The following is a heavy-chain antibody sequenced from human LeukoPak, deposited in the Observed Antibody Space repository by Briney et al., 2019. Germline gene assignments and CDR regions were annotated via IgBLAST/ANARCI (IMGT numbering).Heavy chain of an antibody. CDR1: GGSFSGYY. CDR3: ARVLLRLGELNDY. Sequence: SETLSLTCAVYGGSFSGYYWSWIRQPPGKGLEWIGKINHSGSTNYNPSLKSRVTISVDTSKNQFSLKLSSVTAADTAVYYCARVLLRLGELNDYWGQGTLVTVSS. CDR2: INHSGST. J-gene: IGHJ4*02. D-gene: IGHD3-16*01. V-gene: IGHV4-34*01.